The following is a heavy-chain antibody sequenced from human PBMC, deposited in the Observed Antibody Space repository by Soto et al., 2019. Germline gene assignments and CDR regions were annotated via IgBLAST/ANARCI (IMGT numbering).Heavy chain of an antibody. J-gene: IGHJ4*02. CDR2: LYWDDDK. Sequence: QITLKESGPALVKPTQTLTLTCTFSGFSLNTRGVGVGWLRQPPGKALEWLAVLYWDDDKCYSPSLKSRLTLTKETSNNQVVLTMTNMDPVDTATYYCAHRTASYYLDYWCQGTLVTVSS. V-gene: IGHV2-5*02. CDR1: GFSLNTRGVG. CDR3: AHRTASYYLDY. D-gene: IGHD2-21*02.